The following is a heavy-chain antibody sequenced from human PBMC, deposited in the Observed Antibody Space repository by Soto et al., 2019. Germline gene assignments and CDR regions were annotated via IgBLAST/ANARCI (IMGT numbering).Heavy chain of an antibody. CDR2: IYPAASDA. CDR3: ARLLCLTSSCYTGSRPFFDY. V-gene: IGHV5-51*01. CDR1: GYSFSNYW. J-gene: IGHJ4*02. D-gene: IGHD2-2*02. Sequence: PGESLKISCKGSGYSFSNYWIAWLRQMPGKGLEWMGVIYPAASDARYSPSFQGQVTISVDNSISTAYLQWSSLKASDTAMYYCARLLCLTSSCYTGSRPFFDYWGQGAQVTVSS.